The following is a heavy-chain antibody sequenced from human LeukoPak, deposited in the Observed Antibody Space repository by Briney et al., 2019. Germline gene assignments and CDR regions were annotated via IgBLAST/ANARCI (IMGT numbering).Heavy chain of an antibody. CDR3: ARVRGNSCDY. J-gene: IGHJ4*02. CDR2: IRGDNGDT. D-gene: IGHD6-13*01. Sequence: ASVTVSPMPSLYTLTDYYMHWGRQAPGQGGEWMRWIRGDNGDTDSPQNFHARVTMTRDASTNPAYMDLSRLRYDDTAMYFCARVRGNSCDYWGQGTLVTVSS. V-gene: IGHV1-2*02. CDR1: LYTLTDYY.